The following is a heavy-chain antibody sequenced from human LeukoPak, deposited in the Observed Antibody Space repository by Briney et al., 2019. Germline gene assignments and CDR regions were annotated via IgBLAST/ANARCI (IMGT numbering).Heavy chain of an antibody. CDR3: ARDSYYDHSGGDFDY. D-gene: IGHD3-22*01. CDR2: IWYDGSNK. CDR1: GFTFRSYG. Sequence: GGSLRLSCAASGFTFRSYGMHWVRQAPGKGLEWVAVIWYDGSNKYYADSVKGRFTISRDNSKNTLYLQMNSLRAEDTAVYYCARDSYYDHSGGDFDYWGQGTLVTVSS. J-gene: IGHJ4*02. V-gene: IGHV3-33*01.